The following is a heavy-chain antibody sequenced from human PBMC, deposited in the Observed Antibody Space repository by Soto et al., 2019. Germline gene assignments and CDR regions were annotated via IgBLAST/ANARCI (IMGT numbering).Heavy chain of an antibody. Sequence: YLRLSCAASGFTFNNYAMNWVRQAPGKGLEWVSAISGSGGSTYYADSVKGHFTISRDNSKSTLFLQLKSLRAEHTAVYYCAKDLWSGTTPLHFDYWGQGTLVTVSS. CDR2: ISGSGGST. CDR3: AKDLWSGTTPLHFDY. J-gene: IGHJ4*02. D-gene: IGHD1-1*01. V-gene: IGHV3-23*01. CDR1: GFTFNNYA.